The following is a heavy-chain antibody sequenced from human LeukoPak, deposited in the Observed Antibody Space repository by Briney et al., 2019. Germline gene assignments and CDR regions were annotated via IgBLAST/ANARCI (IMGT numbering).Heavy chain of an antibody. J-gene: IGHJ4*02. D-gene: IGHD3-22*01. Sequence: GGSLRLSCAASGFTFASYVMSWVRQAPGKGLEWVSAISGSGGSTYYADSVKGRFTISRDNSKNTLYLQMNSLRAEDTAVYYCAKDPFDYDSSGYYYYFDYWGQGTLVTVSS. CDR1: GFTFASYV. CDR3: AKDPFDYDSSGYYYYFDY. V-gene: IGHV3-23*01. CDR2: ISGSGGST.